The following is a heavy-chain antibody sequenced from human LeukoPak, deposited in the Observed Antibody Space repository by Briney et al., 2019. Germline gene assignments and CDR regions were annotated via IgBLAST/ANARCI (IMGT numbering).Heavy chain of an antibody. J-gene: IGHJ4*02. CDR1: GGSISSYY. V-gene: IGHV4-59*01. CDR2: IYYSGST. CDR3: ARESSSSNGWLDFDY. Sequence: SETLSLTCTVSGGSISSYYWSWIRQPPGKGLEWSGYIYYSGSTNYNPSLKSRVTISVDTSKNQFSLKLSSVTAADTAVYYCARESSSSNGWLDFDYWGQGTLVTVSS. D-gene: IGHD6-6*01.